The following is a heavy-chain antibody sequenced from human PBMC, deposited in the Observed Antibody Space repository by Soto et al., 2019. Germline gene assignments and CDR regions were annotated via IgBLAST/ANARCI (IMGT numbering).Heavy chain of an antibody. V-gene: IGHV3-30*18. CDR3: AKGGYYDSSAKGGSY. CDR2: ISYDGSNK. J-gene: IGHJ4*02. CDR1: GFTFSSYG. Sequence: GGSLRLSCAASGFTFSSYGMHWVRQAPGKGLEWVAVISYDGSNKYYADSVKGRFTISRDNSKNTLYLQMNSLRAEDTAVYYCAKGGYYDSSAKGGSYWGQGTLVTVSS. D-gene: IGHD3-22*01.